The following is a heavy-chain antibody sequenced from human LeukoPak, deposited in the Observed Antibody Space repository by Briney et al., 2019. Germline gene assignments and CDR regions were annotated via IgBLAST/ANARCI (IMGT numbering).Heavy chain of an antibody. CDR3: ARQYYYGSAPGGFDP. CDR2: INHSGST. CDR1: GGSFSGYY. J-gene: IGHJ5*02. D-gene: IGHD3-10*01. V-gene: IGHV4-34*01. Sequence: SETLSLTCAVYGGSFSGYYWSWIRQPPGKGLEWIGEINHSGSTNYNPSLKSRVTISVDTSKNQFSLKLSSVTAADTAVYYCARQYYYGSAPGGFDPWGQGTLVTVSS.